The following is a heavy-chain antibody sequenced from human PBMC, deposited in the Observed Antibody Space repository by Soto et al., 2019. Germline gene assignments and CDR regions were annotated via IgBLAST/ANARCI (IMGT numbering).Heavy chain of an antibody. J-gene: IGHJ4*02. CDR2: ISAHNGNT. V-gene: IGHV1-18*01. CDR1: GYAFTTYG. Sequence: QAHLVQSGAEVKKPGASVKVSCKGSGYAFTTYGITWVRQAPGQGLEWMGWISAHNGNTNYAQKLQGRVTVTRDTATRTAYMELRSLPSDDTTVYYWARGRDGDDWGQGDLVTVSS. CDR3: ARGRDGDD.